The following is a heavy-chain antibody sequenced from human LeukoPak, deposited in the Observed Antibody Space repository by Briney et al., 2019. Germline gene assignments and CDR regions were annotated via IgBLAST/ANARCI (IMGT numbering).Heavy chain of an antibody. CDR3: SRDLHYY. CDR2: IKSKSDGRTV. V-gene: IGHV3-15*01. CDR1: GFTFSNAW. J-gene: IGHJ4*02. Sequence: GGSVRLSCAASGFTFSNAWMSWVRQAPGKGLEWVGRIKSKSDGRTVDYIAPVKGRFAISRDDAKKTLYLQMNSLKTEDTAVYYWSRDLHYYWGEGTLVTISS.